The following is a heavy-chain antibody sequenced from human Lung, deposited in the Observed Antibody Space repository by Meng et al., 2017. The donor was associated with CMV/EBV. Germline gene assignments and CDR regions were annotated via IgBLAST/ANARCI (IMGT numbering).Heavy chain of an antibody. V-gene: IGHV1-46*02. Sequence: SCKTFGSPVKFSSMHWVRQAPGQGLEWMGIFDPRGDSTNYAQKFQGRLTLSEDRSRSTMYLELRGLRSDDTAVYYCARDDSHWSKDFWGQGTLVTVSS. D-gene: IGHD4-11*01. CDR1: GSPVKFSS. CDR2: FDPRGDST. J-gene: IGHJ4*02. CDR3: ARDDSHWSKDF.